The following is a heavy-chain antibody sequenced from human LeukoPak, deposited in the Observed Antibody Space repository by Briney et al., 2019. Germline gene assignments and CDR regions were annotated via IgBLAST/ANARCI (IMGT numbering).Heavy chain of an antibody. CDR1: GGSISSYY. CDR2: IYYSGST. D-gene: IGHD3-22*01. J-gene: IGHJ4*02. CDR3: ARVAPLYYYDSSGFDY. Sequence: PSETLSLTCTVSGGSISSYYWSWVRQPPGKGLEWIGYIYYSGSTNYNPSLKSRVTVSVDTSKNQFSLKLSSVTAADTVVYYCARVAPLYYYDSSGFDYWGQGTLVTVSS. V-gene: IGHV4-59*01.